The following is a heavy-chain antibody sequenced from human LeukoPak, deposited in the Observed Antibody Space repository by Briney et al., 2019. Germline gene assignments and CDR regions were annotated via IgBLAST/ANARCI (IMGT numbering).Heavy chain of an antibody. CDR1: GGTFSSYA. CDR2: IIPIFGTA. V-gene: IGHV1-69*06. D-gene: IGHD3-10*01. Sequence: ASVKVSCKASGGTFSSYAISWVRQAPGQGLEWMGGIIPIFGTANYAQKFQGRVTITADKSTSTVYMELSSLRSEDTAVYYCARGSITMVRGVPTLDYWGQGTLVTVSS. J-gene: IGHJ4*02. CDR3: ARGSITMVRGVPTLDY.